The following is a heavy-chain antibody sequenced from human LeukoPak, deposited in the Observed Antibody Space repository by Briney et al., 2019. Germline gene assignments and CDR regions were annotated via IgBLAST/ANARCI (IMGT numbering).Heavy chain of an antibody. CDR1: GYTFTSYG. CDR3: ARVYYGSGNDY. D-gene: IGHD3-10*01. V-gene: IGHV1-18*01. CDR2: ISAYNGNT. Sequence: ASVKVSCKASGYTFTSYGISWVRQAPGQGLEWMGWISAYNGNTNYAQKLQGRVTMTTDTSTSTASMELRSLRSDDTAVYYCARVYYGSGNDYWGQGTLVTVSS. J-gene: IGHJ4*02.